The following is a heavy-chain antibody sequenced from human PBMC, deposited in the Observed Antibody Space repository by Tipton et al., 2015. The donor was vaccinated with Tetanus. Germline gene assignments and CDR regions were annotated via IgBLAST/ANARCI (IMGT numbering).Heavy chain of an antibody. CDR3: ARGIDEYKSGNY. CDR2: IYYSGTT. J-gene: IGHJ4*02. CDR1: GGSVRSTNSY. D-gene: IGHD1-1*01. V-gene: IGHV4-61*01. Sequence: TLSLTCTVSGGSVRSTNSYWSWLRQPPGKGLEWIGYIYYSGTTKYNPSLKSRVTMSVDTSENQFSLKLSSVTAADTAVYYCARGIDEYKSGNYWGQGTLVTVSS.